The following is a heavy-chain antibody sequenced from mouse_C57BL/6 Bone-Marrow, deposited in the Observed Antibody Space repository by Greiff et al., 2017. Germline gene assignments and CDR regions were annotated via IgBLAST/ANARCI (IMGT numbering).Heavy chain of an antibody. Sequence: VKLVESGPGLVAPSQSLSITCTVSGFSLTSYGVDWVRQSPGKGLEWLGVIWGVGSTNYSSALKSRLSISKDNSKSQVFLKMNSLQTDDTAMYYCASFHRGFAYWGQGTLVTVSA. CDR1: GFSLTSYG. CDR2: IWGVGST. V-gene: IGHV2-6*01. J-gene: IGHJ3*01. CDR3: ASFHRGFAY.